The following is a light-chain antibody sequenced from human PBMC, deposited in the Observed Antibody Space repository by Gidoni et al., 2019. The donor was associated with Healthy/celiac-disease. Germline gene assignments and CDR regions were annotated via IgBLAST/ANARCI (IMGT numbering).Light chain of an antibody. Sequence: EIVLTQSPGTLSLSPGERATLSCRASQSVSSSYLAWYQQKPGQAPSLLIDGASSRATGIPDRFSGSWAGTDFTLTISRLVPEDLAVYYCQQYGSSPPDTFGGGTKVEIK. J-gene: IGKJ4*01. V-gene: IGKV3-20*01. CDR3: QQYGSSPPDT. CDR2: GAS. CDR1: QSVSSSY.